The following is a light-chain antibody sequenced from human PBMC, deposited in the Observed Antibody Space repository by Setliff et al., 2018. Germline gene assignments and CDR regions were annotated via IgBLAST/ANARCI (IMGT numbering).Light chain of an antibody. Sequence: QSALTQPASVSGSPGQSITISCTGTSSDIGGYKYVSWCQQHPGKAPKLMIYEVIKRPSGVSNRFSGSKSGNTASPTISGLRAEDEADYYCLSYTNSDTVVFGTGTKVTV. CDR1: SSDIGGYKY. V-gene: IGLV2-14*01. CDR3: LSYTNSDTVV. J-gene: IGLJ1*01. CDR2: EVI.